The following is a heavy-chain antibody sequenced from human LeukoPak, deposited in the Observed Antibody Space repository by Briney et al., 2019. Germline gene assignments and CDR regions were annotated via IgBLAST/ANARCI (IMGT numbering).Heavy chain of an antibody. Sequence: EASVRVSCQASGYTFTSSGISWVRQAPGQGLERMGWISAYSGDTDFPEKLQGRVTMTTDPSTSTVYMELRSLRSDDTAVYYCARATYSGSYSDYWGQGTLVTVSS. CDR1: GYTFTSSG. V-gene: IGHV1-18*01. CDR2: ISAYSGDT. J-gene: IGHJ4*02. CDR3: ARATYSGSYSDY. D-gene: IGHD1-26*01.